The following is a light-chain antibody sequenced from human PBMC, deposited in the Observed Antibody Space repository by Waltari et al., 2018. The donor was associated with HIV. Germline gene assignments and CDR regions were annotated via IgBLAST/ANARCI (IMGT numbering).Light chain of an antibody. V-gene: IGKV1-9*01. J-gene: IGKJ2*01. CDR3: LHDYIFPYT. CDR2: AAS. Sequence: DIQLTQSPSFLSASVGDRVTIACRASQGISSHLAWYQQKPGKAPKLLISAASSLESGVPSRFSGRGSGTEFTLTISNLQPEDFATYFCLHDYIFPYTFGPGTKLEI. CDR1: QGISSH.